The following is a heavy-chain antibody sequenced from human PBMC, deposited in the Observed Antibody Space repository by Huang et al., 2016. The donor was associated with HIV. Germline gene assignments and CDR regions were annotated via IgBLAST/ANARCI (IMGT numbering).Heavy chain of an antibody. D-gene: IGHD5-18*01. Sequence: QVQLQESGPGPVKPSQTLSLTCTVSGVSISSGGYYWSWIRQPPGKGLEWIGYIYYSGSTYYNPSLKSRVTISVDTSKNQFSLKLSSLTAADTAVYYCTRGHSYGFGRNYFDYWGQGTLVTVSS. J-gene: IGHJ4*02. CDR3: TRGHSYGFGRNYFDY. CDR1: GVSISSGGYY. CDR2: IYYSGST. V-gene: IGHV4-30-4*08.